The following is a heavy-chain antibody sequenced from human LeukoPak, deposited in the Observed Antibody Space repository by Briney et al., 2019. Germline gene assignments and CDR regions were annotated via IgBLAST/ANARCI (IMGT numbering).Heavy chain of an antibody. V-gene: IGHV4-4*02. Sequence: SETLSLTCAVSGASISSNNWWSWVRQPPGKGLEWLGEFYHSGYINYNPSLQSRVTISIDKSKNQFSLRLSSVTAADTAVYYCARGPWLTGYYNAHQYYFDYWGQGTLVTVSS. J-gene: IGHJ4*02. D-gene: IGHD3-9*01. CDR3: ARGPWLTGYYNAHQYYFDY. CDR1: GASISSNNW. CDR2: FYHSGYI.